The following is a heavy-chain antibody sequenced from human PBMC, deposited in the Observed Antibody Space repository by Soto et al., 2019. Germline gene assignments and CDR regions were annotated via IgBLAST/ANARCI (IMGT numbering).Heavy chain of an antibody. CDR2: ISSSSSTI. V-gene: IGHV3-48*02. J-gene: IGHJ4*02. D-gene: IGHD2-15*01. CDR1: GFVFSTYS. Sequence: EVQLVESGGGLVQPGGSLRLSCAASGFVFSTYSTNWVRQAPGKGLEWVSYISSSSSTIYYADSVQGRFTISRDNAKNSLYLQVNSLRDEDTAVYYCARPAGRVDYFDYWGQGTLVTVSS. CDR3: ARPAGRVDYFDY.